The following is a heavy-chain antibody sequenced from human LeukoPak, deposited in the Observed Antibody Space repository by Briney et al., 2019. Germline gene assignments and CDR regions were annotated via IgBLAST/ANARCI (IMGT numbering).Heavy chain of an antibody. CDR1: GFSLSTGGVG. J-gene: IGHJ6*03. D-gene: IGHD6-13*01. V-gene: IGHV2-5*01. CDR2: IYWNDDK. CDR3: AHTLGPAAEGNRDYYFYYYMDV. Sequence: RESGPTLVKPTQTLTLTCTFSGFSLSTGGVGVGWIRQPPGKALEWLALIYWNDDKGYSPSLMNRLTITKDTSKNQVVLTMTNMDPVDTATYYCAHTLGPAAEGNRDYYFYYYMDVWGKGTTVTVSS.